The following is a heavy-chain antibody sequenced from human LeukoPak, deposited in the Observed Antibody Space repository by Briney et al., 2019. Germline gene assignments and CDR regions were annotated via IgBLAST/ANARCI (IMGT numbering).Heavy chain of an antibody. CDR1: GYTFTGYY. Sequence: ASVKVSCKASGYTFTGYYMHWVRQAPGQGLEWMGWINPNSGGTNYARKFQGRVTMTRDTSISTAYMELSRLRSDDTAVYYCARRDGYNLFDYWGQGTLVTVSS. V-gene: IGHV1-2*02. CDR3: ARRDGYNLFDY. J-gene: IGHJ4*02. D-gene: IGHD5-24*01. CDR2: INPNSGGT.